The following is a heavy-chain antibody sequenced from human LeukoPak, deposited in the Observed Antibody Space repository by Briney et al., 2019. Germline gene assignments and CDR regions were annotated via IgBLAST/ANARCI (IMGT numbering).Heavy chain of an antibody. CDR3: ARDLSPAARGKYSSSWYPSSAFDY. J-gene: IGHJ4*02. V-gene: IGHV4-4*07. D-gene: IGHD6-13*01. CDR1: GGSISSYY. Sequence: SETLSLTCTVSGGSISSYYWTWIRQPAGKGLEWIGRIHTSGTTNHNPSLKTRVTMSVDTSNNHFSLKLSSVTAADTAVYYCARDLSPAARGKYSSSWYPSSAFDYWGQGTLVTVSS. CDR2: IHTSGTT.